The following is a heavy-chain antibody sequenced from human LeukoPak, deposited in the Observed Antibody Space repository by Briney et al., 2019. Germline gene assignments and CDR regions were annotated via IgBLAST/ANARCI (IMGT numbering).Heavy chain of an antibody. CDR1: GGTFSSYA. Sequence: SVKVSCKASGGTFSSYAISWVRQAPGQGLEWMGRIVPILGIANYAQKFQGRVTITADKSTSTAYMELSSLRSEDTAVYYCALEDIAARALDYWGQGTLVTVSS. D-gene: IGHD6-6*01. CDR2: IVPILGIA. J-gene: IGHJ4*02. CDR3: ALEDIAARALDY. V-gene: IGHV1-69*04.